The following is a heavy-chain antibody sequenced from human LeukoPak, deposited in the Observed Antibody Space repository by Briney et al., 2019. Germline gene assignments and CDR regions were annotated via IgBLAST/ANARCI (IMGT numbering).Heavy chain of an antibody. CDR2: IYYSGST. CDR1: GGSISSYY. V-gene: IGHV4-59*08. D-gene: IGHD6-13*01. CDR3: ARQVSSWWIRYYFDY. J-gene: IGHJ4*02. Sequence: PSETLSLTCTVSGGSISSYYWSWIRQPPGKGLEWVGYIYYSGSTNYNPSLKSRVTISVDTSKNQFSLKVSSVTAADTAVYYCARQVSSWWIRYYFDYWGQGTLVTVSS.